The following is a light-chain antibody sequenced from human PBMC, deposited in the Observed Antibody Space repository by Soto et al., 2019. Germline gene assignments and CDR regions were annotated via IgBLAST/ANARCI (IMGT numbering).Light chain of an antibody. V-gene: IGLV1-40*01. CDR2: GNN. Sequence: QLVLTQPPSVSGAPGQRVTISCTGSNSNIGAGYDVHWYQQLPRIAPKLLIYGNNIRPSGVPDRFSGSKFATSAYLTISGLQAEDEAEYYCAAWDDSLNGPVFGGGTKLTVL. J-gene: IGLJ3*02. CDR1: NSNIGAGYD. CDR3: AAWDDSLNGPV.